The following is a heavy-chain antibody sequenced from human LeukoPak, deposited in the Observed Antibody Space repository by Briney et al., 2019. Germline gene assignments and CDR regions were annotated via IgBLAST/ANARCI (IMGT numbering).Heavy chain of an antibody. CDR3: ARPYSSGWYGAFDI. CDR1: GGSISNYY. Sequence: SETLSLTCTVSGGSISNYYWSWIRQPPGKGLEWIGYFYYSESTNYNPSLKSRVTISVDTSKNQFSLKLNSVTAADTAVYYCARPYSSGWYGAFDIWGQGTMVTVSS. CDR2: FYYSEST. J-gene: IGHJ3*02. D-gene: IGHD6-19*01. V-gene: IGHV4-59*01.